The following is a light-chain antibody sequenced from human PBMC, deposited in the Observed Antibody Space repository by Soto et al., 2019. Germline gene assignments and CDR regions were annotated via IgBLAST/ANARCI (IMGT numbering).Light chain of an antibody. CDR1: QSVSRW. J-gene: IGKJ1*01. V-gene: IGKV1-5*03. CDR2: KAS. Sequence: HIAQCPFTLTATVEDKVTINCRASQSVSRWLAWYQQKPGKAPKLLIYKASTLESGVPSRFSGSGSGTEFTLAISSLQPDDSATYYCQQYNDNWTFGQGTKV. CDR3: QQYNDNWT.